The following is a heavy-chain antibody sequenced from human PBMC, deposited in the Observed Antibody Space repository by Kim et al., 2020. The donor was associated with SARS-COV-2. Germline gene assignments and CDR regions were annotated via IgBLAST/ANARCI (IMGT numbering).Heavy chain of an antibody. Sequence: GGSLRLSCAASGLTFSNAGMSWVRQTPGKGLEWVGRIKGKTDGGTTDYAAPVKGRFTISRDDSKDTLYLQMNSLKTEDTAVYYCTTDRAGGGYFDYFDYWGQGNLVTVSS. CDR3: TTDRAGGGYFDYFDY. D-gene: IGHD3-9*01. V-gene: IGHV3-15*01. CDR2: IKGKTDGGTT. CDR1: GLTFSNAG. J-gene: IGHJ4*02.